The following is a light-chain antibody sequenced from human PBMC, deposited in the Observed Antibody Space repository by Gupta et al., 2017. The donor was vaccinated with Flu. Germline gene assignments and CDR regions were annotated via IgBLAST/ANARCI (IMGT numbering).Light chain of an antibody. V-gene: IGLV2-14*01. CDR1: TSDIGGYNY. Sequence: ISSTGTTSDIGGYNYVSWYQPYPGHAPKLIIYEVSTRHSGVSTRFSGSKYGTTASVSISGLQADDEADYYWTSYRSCNNYVVFGGGTKLTVL. CDR2: EVS. J-gene: IGLJ2*01. CDR3: TSYRSCNNYVV.